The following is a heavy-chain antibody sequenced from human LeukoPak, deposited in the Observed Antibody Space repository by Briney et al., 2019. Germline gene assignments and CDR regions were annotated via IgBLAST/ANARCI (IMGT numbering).Heavy chain of an antibody. CDR1: GGSISSYY. J-gene: IGHJ6*02. Sequence: SETLSLTCTVSGGSISSYYWSWIRQPPGKGLEWIGYIYYSGSTNYNPSLKSRVTISVDTSKNQFSLKLSSVTAADTAVYYCARHNSSRWPWSYYGMDVWGQGTTVTVSS. V-gene: IGHV4-59*08. D-gene: IGHD6-13*01. CDR3: ARHNSSRWPWSYYGMDV. CDR2: IYYSGST.